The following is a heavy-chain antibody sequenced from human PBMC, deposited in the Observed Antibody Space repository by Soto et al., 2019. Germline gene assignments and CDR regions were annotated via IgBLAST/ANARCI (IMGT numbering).Heavy chain of an antibody. V-gene: IGHV4-34*01. Sequence: SLTCAVYGGSFSGYYWSWIRQPPGKGLEWIGEINHSGSTNYNPSLKSRVTISVDTSKNQFSLKLSSVTAADTAVYYCARARELVYYYYYGMDVWGQGTTVTLSS. CDR1: GGSFSGYY. CDR2: INHSGST. D-gene: IGHD1-1*01. CDR3: ARARELVYYYYYGMDV. J-gene: IGHJ6*02.